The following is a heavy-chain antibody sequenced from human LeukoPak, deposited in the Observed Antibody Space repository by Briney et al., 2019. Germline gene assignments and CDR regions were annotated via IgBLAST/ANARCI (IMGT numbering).Heavy chain of an antibody. CDR1: GFTVNTKY. V-gene: IGHV3-66*01. CDR3: ARGYDWNDYYFDY. J-gene: IGHJ4*02. CDR2: IYNGGST. D-gene: IGHD1-1*01. Sequence: PGGSLRLSCVVSGFTVNTKYMTWVRQAPGKGLEGWSGIYNGGSTYYADSVRGRFTISRDNSKNTQYLQMHSLRAEDTAVYYCARGYDWNDYYFDYWGQGTLVTVSS.